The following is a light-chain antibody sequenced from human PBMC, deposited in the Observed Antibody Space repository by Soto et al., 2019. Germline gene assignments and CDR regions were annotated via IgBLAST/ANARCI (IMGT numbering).Light chain of an antibody. V-gene: IGKV3-15*01. CDR1: QSVSSN. CDR2: GAS. Sequence: EIVMTQSPATQSVSPGERATLSCRARQSVSSNLAWYQHKPGQAPRLLIFGASTRATGCPARFSGSGSGTEFTLTISSLQSEDFAVYYCQQYNNYVTFGQGTRLEIK. J-gene: IGKJ5*01. CDR3: QQYNNYVT.